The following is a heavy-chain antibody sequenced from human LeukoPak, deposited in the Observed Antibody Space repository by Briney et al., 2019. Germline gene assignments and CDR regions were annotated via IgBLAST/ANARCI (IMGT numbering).Heavy chain of an antibody. Sequence: RGESLKISCKGSGYSFTSYWIGWVRQMPGKGLEWMGIIYPGDSDIRYSPSFQGQVTISADKSISTAYLQWSSLKASDTAMYYCARHVYSSGWYVDYWGQGTLVTVSS. V-gene: IGHV5-51*01. CDR1: GYSFTSYW. D-gene: IGHD6-19*01. J-gene: IGHJ4*02. CDR2: IYPGDSDI. CDR3: ARHVYSSGWYVDY.